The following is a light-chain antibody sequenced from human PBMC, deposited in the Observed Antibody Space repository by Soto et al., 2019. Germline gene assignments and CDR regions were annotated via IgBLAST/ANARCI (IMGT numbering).Light chain of an antibody. Sequence: EIVLTQSPGTLSLSPGERATLSCRASQSVSSSYLSWYQQKPGQAPRLLIYGSSSRATGIPDRFSGSGSGTAFTLTISILEPGDFAVYYCQQYANSPGTFGQGTKVEIK. CDR1: QSVSSSY. J-gene: IGKJ1*01. CDR2: GSS. V-gene: IGKV3-20*01. CDR3: QQYANSPGT.